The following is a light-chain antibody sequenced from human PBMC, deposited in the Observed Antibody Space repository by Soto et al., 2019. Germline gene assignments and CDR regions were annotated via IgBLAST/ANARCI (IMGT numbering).Light chain of an antibody. V-gene: IGKV1-33*01. J-gene: IGKJ4*01. CDR1: QDISNY. CDR2: DAS. Sequence: DIQMTQSPPSMSVGVGGRVTITCQASQDISNYVNWYQQKPGKAPKVLIYDASNLETGVPSRFSASGSGTHFSFTISSLQPEDIATYYCQQYDKLPPTFGGGTKVEI. CDR3: QQYDKLPPT.